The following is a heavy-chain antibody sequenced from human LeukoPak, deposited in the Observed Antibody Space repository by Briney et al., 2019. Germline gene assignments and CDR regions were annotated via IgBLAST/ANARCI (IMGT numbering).Heavy chain of an antibody. D-gene: IGHD4/OR15-4a*01. V-gene: IGHV3-33*01. CDR3: ARGSVTMLLPWYFDL. CDR2: IWYDGSNK. Sequence: GGSLRLSCAASGFTFSSYGMHWVRQAPGKGLEWVAVIWYDGSNKYYADSVKGRFTISRDNSKNTLYLQMNSLRAEDTAVYYCARGSVTMLLPWYFDLWGRGTLSLSPQ. J-gene: IGHJ2*01. CDR1: GFTFSSYG.